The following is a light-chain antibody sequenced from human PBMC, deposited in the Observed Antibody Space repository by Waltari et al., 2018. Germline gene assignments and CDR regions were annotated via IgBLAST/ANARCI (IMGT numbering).Light chain of an antibody. Sequence: QSALTQPASVSGSPGQSITIPCSGTDRDVGAYDFASWYQQHPGKAPHLIIYEVSNRPSGISNRFSASKSGNTASLTISGLQAEDEADYYCSSYTTSSAPGVFGTGTRVTVL. CDR1: DRDVGAYDF. J-gene: IGLJ1*01. CDR3: SSYTTSSAPGV. V-gene: IGLV2-14*01. CDR2: EVS.